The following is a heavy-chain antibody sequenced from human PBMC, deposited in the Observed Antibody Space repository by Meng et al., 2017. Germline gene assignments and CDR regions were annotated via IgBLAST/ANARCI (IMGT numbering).Heavy chain of an antibody. CDR1: EGTFSSYA. CDR3: ASDLPDYYDSSGYPY. CDR2: IIPIFGTA. D-gene: IGHD3-22*01. J-gene: IGHJ4*02. V-gene: IGHV1-69*06. Sequence: QGQVVPLWAEVKKPGSPGKVSGKASEGTFSSYAISWVRQAPGQGLEWMGGIIPIFGTANYAQKFQGRVTITADKSTSTAYMELSSLRSEDTAVYYCASDLPDYYDSSGYPYWGQGTLVTVSS.